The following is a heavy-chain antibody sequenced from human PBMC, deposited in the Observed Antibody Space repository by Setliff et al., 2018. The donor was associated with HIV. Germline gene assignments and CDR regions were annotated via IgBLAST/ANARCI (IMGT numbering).Heavy chain of an antibody. J-gene: IGHJ3*02. V-gene: IGHV1-69*06. D-gene: IGHD6-19*01. CDR3: ATDPTYSSGSPDI. CDR2: IMPILGTP. Sequence: ASVKVSCKPSAQNFDSYVLTWVRQAPGQGLEWMGGIMPILGTPNYAEKFRGRLTITADTSTHTAHMELTSLRSDDTAVYYCATDPTYSSGSPDIWGQGTRVTVSS. CDR1: AQNFDSYV.